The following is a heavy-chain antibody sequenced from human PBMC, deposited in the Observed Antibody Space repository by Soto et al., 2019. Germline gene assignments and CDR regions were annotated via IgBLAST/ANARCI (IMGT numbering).Heavy chain of an antibody. V-gene: IGHV1-18*01. J-gene: IGHJ4*02. D-gene: IGHD1-26*01. Sequence: ASVKVSCKASGGTFSSYAISWVRQAPGQGLEWMGWISAYNGNTNYAQKLQGRVTMTTDTSTSTAYMELRSLRSDDTAVYYCARIGYSGNFFDYWGQGTLVTVSS. CDR2: ISAYNGNT. CDR3: ARIGYSGNFFDY. CDR1: GGTFSSYA.